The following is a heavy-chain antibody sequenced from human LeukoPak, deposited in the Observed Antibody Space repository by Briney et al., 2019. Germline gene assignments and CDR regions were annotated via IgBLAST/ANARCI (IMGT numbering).Heavy chain of an antibody. V-gene: IGHV4-59*01. CDR2: IYYSGST. Sequence: SGTLSLTCTVSGGSISSYYWSWIRQPPGKGLEWIGYIYYSGSTNYNPSLKSRVTISVDTSKNQFSLKLSSVTAADTAVYYCARWGATHFMGTPDDAFDIWGQGTMVTVSS. CDR1: GGSISSYY. D-gene: IGHD1-14*01. J-gene: IGHJ3*02. CDR3: ARWGATHFMGTPDDAFDI.